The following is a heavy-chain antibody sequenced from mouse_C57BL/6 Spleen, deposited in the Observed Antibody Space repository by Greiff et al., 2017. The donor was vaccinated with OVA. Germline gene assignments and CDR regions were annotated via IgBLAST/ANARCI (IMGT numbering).Heavy chain of an antibody. V-gene: IGHV3-6*01. CDR3: ARDQDYGSSPWFAY. CDR1: GYSITSGYY. J-gene: IGHJ3*01. Sequence: EVHLVESGPGLVKPSQSLSLTCSVTGYSITSGYYWNWIRQFPGNKLEWMGYICYDGSNNYNPSLKNRISITRDTSKNQFFLKLNSVTTEDTATYYCARDQDYGSSPWFAYWGQGTLVTVSA. CDR2: ICYDGSN. D-gene: IGHD1-1*01.